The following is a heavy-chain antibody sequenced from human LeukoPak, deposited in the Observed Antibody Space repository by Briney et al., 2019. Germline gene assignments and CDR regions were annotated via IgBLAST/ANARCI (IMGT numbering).Heavy chain of an antibody. V-gene: IGHV3-7*03. Sequence: PGGSLRLSCVVSGFTFSRYWMSWVRQAPGKGLEWVANIKEDGSKKDYMDSVKGRFTISRDNAKNSLYLEMNSLRAEDTALYYCAINGGGDSGYGNFDYWGQGTLVTVSS. D-gene: IGHD5-12*01. CDR1: GFTFSRYW. CDR3: AINGGGDSGYGNFDY. CDR2: IKEDGSKK. J-gene: IGHJ4*02.